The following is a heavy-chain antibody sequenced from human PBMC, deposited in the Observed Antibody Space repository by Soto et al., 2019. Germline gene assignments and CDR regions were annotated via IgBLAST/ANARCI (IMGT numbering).Heavy chain of an antibody. Sequence: SETLSLTCTVSGGSISSSSYYWGWIRQPPGKGLEWIGSIYYSGSTYYNPSLKSRVTISVDTSKNQFSLKLSSVTAADTAVYYCARHGKKLEPARNWFDPWGQGTLVTVSS. CDR1: GGSISSSSYY. CDR2: IYYSGST. CDR3: ARHGKKLEPARNWFDP. J-gene: IGHJ5*02. D-gene: IGHD1-1*01. V-gene: IGHV4-39*01.